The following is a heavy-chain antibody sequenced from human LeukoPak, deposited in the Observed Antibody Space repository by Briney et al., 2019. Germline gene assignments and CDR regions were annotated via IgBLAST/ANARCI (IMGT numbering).Heavy chain of an antibody. CDR1: GGTFSSYA. Sequence: SVKVSCKASGGTFSSYAISWVRQAPGQGLEWMGGIIPIFGTANYAQKFQGRVTITTDESTSTAYTELSSLRSEDTAVYYCARDDGYYDSSGYYYHSYFDYWGQGTLVTVSS. J-gene: IGHJ4*02. V-gene: IGHV1-69*05. D-gene: IGHD3-22*01. CDR3: ARDDGYYDSSGYYYHSYFDY. CDR2: IIPIFGTA.